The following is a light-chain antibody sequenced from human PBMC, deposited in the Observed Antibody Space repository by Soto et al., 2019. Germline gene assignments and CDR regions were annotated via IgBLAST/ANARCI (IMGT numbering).Light chain of an antibody. J-gene: IGLJ2*01. V-gene: IGLV1-44*01. CDR1: SSNIGSNT. Sequence: QSVLTQPPSASGTPGQRVTFSCSGSSSNIGSNTVNWYQQLPGTAPKLLIYTNNQRPSGVPDRFSGSKSGTSASLAISGLQSEDESDYYCAAWDDSLNSLVFGGGTKLTVL. CDR2: TNN. CDR3: AAWDDSLNSLV.